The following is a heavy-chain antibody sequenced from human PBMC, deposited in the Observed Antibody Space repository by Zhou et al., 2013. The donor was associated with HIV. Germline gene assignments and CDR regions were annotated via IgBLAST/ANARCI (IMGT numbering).Heavy chain of an antibody. J-gene: IGHJ4*02. Sequence: QVHLVQSGAEVKKPGASVKLSCEAVGFAFSSYAIHWVRQAPGLGLEWMGWVNPRNAFTAYAQKFQGRVTMTGDTSVNTAYMDLSGLTSDDTAMYYCARLGGRRDFYDSSGYLDFWGQGNTAQRLL. CDR1: GFAFSSYA. CDR3: ARLGGRRDFYDSSGYLDF. CDR2: VNPRNAFT. V-gene: IGHV1-2*02. D-gene: IGHD3-22*01.